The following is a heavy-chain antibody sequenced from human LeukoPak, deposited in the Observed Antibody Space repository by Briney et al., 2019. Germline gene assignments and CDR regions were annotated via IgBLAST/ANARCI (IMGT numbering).Heavy chain of an antibody. CDR3: ARAPRYCSGGSCYHTDY. V-gene: IGHV3-48*01. J-gene: IGHJ4*02. CDR1: GVTFSSYS. Sequence: GGSLRLSCAASGVTFSSYSMNWVRQAPGKGLEWVSYISSSSSTIYYADSVKGRFTISRDNAKNSLYLQMNSLRAEDTAVYYCARAPRYCSGGSCYHTDYWGQGTLVTVSS. D-gene: IGHD2-15*01. CDR2: ISSSSSTI.